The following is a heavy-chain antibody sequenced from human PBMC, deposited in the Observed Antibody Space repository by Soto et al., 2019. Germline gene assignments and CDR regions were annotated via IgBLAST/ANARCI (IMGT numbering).Heavy chain of an antibody. J-gene: IGHJ6*03. CDR1: GFTFSSYA. CDR2: ISGSGGST. CDR3: ASHTGYGDYYYYYYMDV. V-gene: IGHV3-23*01. Sequence: GGSLRLSCAASGFTFSSYAMSWVRQAPGKGLEWVSAISGSGGSTYYADSVKGRFTISRHNSKNTLYLQMNSLRAEDTAVYYCASHTGYGDYYYYYYMDVWGKGTTVTVSS. D-gene: IGHD4-17*01.